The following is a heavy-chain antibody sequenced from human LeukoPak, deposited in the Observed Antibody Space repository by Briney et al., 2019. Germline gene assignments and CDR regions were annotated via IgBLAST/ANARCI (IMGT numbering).Heavy chain of an antibody. D-gene: IGHD3-22*01. J-gene: IGHJ4*02. CDR2: TFYTSKWNN. Sequence: SQTLSLTCAISGDSVSSTGAAWNWIRQSPSRGLVWLGWTFYTSKWNNDYAVSVKSRITINPDTSKNHFSLQLNSVTPEDTAVYYCARRRYYDYTGFFDYWGQGTLVTVSS. CDR3: ARRRYYDYTGFFDY. CDR1: GDSVSSTGAA. V-gene: IGHV6-1*01.